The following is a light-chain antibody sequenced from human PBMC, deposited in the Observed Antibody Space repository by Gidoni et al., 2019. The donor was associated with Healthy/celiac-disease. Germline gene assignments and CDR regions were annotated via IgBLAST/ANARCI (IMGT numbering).Light chain of an antibody. J-gene: IGKJ1*01. CDR3: QQYGSSPWT. CDR2: GAS. V-gene: IGKV3-20*01. CDR1: QSVSSSY. Sequence: EHALTQSPGTLSLSPGERATLSCTASQSVSSSYLAWYQQKPGQAPRLLIYGASSRATGIPDRFSGSGSGKDFTLTISRLEPEDFAVYYCQQYGSSPWTFGQGTKVEIK.